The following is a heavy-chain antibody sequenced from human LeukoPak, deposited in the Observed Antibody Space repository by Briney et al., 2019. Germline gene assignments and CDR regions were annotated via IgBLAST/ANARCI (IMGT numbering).Heavy chain of an antibody. CDR1: AYTFTSYG. D-gene: IGHD1-26*01. CDR3: ARGTVSGADYYYMDV. CDR2: ISGSNGNT. Sequence: ASVKVSCKASAYTFTSYGISWVRQAPGQGLEWMGWISGSNGNTKSAQSLQGRVTMTTDTSTSTAYMELRSLRSDDTAGYYCARGTVSGADYYYMDVWGTGTTVTVSS. V-gene: IGHV1-18*01. J-gene: IGHJ6*03.